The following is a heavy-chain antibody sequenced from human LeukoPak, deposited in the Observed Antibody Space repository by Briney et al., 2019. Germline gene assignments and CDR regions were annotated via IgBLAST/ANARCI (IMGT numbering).Heavy chain of an antibody. CDR1: GYSFAGHY. CDR3: ARDSGSGNYGSFDY. D-gene: IGHD3-10*01. CDR2: INTNNGGT. Sequence: ASVKVSCKAYGYSFAGHYINWVRQAPGQGPEWMGWINTNNGGTNYARKFEGRVTMTRDTSISSAFMELHSLRSDDAAMYFCARDSGSGNYGSFDYWGQGTLLAVSS. V-gene: IGHV1-2*02. J-gene: IGHJ4*02.